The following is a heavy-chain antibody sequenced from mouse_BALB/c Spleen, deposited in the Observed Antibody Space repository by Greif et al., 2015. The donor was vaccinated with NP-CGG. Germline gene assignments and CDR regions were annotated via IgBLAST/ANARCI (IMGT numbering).Heavy chain of an antibody. J-gene: IGHJ4*01. Sequence: QVQLKESGPGLVQPSQSLSITCTVSGFSLTSYGVHWVRQSPGKGLEWLGVIWSGGSTDYNAAFISRLSISKDNSKSQVFFKMNSLQANDTAIYYCARPYGSSYDYAVDYWGQGTSVTVSS. D-gene: IGHD1-1*01. CDR3: ARPYGSSYDYAVDY. CDR2: IWSGGST. V-gene: IGHV2-2*02. CDR1: GFSLTSYG.